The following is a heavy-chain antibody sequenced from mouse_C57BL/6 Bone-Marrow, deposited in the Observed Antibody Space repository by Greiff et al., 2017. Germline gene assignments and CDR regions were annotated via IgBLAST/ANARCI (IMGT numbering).Heavy chain of an antibody. D-gene: IGHD1-1*01. CDR3: ARWGLYYYGSSYVHWYFDV. Sequence: QVQLQQPGAELVRPGSSVKLSCKASGYTFTSYWMHWVKQRPIQGLEWIGNIDPSDSETHYNQKFKDKATLTVDKSSSTAYMQLSSLTSEDSAVYYCARWGLYYYGSSYVHWYFDVWGTGTTVTVSS. J-gene: IGHJ1*03. CDR2: IDPSDSET. V-gene: IGHV1-52*01. CDR1: GYTFTSYW.